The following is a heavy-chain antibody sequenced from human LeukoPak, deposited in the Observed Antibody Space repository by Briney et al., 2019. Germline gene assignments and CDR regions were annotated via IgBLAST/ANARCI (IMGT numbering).Heavy chain of an antibody. CDR3: VLWYSSGGSCTIHY. Sequence: SEKVSCKASGHTFTGYYMHWVRQAPGQGLEWMGRINPNSGGTNYAQKFQGRVTMTRDTSISTAYMELSRLRSDDTAVYYCVLWYSSGGSCTIHYWAQGTLVTVSS. J-gene: IGHJ4*02. CDR2: INPNSGGT. CDR1: GHTFTGYY. D-gene: IGHD2-15*01. V-gene: IGHV1-2*06.